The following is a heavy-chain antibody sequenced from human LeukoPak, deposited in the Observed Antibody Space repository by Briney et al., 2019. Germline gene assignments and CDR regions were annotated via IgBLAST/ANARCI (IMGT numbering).Heavy chain of an antibody. D-gene: IGHD6-13*01. V-gene: IGHV3-13*01. CDR2: IGTAGDT. CDR3: ARVGIAAAVDY. Sequence: PGGSLRLSCAASGFTLSSYDMHWVRQATGKGLEWVSAIGTAGDTYYPGSVKGRFTISRENAKNSLYLQMNSLRAEDTAVYYCARVGIAAAVDYWGQGTLVTVSS. CDR1: GFTLSSYD. J-gene: IGHJ4*02.